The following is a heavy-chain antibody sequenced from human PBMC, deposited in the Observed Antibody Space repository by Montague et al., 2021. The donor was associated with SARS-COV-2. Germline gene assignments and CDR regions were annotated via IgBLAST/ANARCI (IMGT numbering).Heavy chain of an antibody. CDR2: IYTNETT. CDR1: GGSISTYY. Sequence: SETLSLTCTVSGGSISTYYWCWIRQPAGTGLEWIGHIYTNETTNSNPSLTSRVTMSVDTSKNQFSLKLTSVTAADTAVYYCARTFWGSWFGEYWFGPWGQGTLVTVSS. CDR3: ARTFWGSWFGEYWFGP. J-gene: IGHJ5*02. V-gene: IGHV4-4*07. D-gene: IGHD3-10*01.